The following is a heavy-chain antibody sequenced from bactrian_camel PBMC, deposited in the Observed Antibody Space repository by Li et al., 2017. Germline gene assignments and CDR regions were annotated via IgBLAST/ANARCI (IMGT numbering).Heavy chain of an antibody. Sequence: HVQLVESGGGSVQAGGSLRLSCEFSDYYTQYCLGWFRQAPGKGLEWVSGIFSDSSVIIYEDSVKGRFTISRDNAKNTLYLQMNYLVPNDTATYFCTAMNRRGQGTQVTVS. CDR2: IFSDSSVI. J-gene: IGHJ4*01. CDR1: DYYTQYC. D-gene: IGHD3*01. CDR3: TAMNR. V-gene: IGHV3S6*01.